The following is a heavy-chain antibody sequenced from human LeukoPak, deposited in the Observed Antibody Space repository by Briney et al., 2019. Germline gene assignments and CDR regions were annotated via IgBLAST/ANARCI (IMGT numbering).Heavy chain of an antibody. J-gene: IGHJ4*02. D-gene: IGHD2-15*01. CDR3: AKVIPVVAAPWCFDY. V-gene: IGHV3-23*01. Sequence: GGSLRLSCAASGFTFSSYAMSWGRQAPGKGREWVSAISGSGGSTYYADSVKGGFTISRDNSKTTLYLQMNSPRAEDTAVYYCAKVIPVVAAPWCFDYWGQGTLVTVSS. CDR2: ISGSGGST. CDR1: GFTFSSYA.